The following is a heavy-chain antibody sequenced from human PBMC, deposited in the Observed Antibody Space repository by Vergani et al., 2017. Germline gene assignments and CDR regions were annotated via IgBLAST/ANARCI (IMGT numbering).Heavy chain of an antibody. Sequence: EVQLVESGGGLVQPGRSLRLSCAASGFTFDDYAMHWVRQAPGKGLEWVSGISWNSGSIGYADSVKGRFTISRDNAKNSLYLQMNSLRAEDTALYYCAKDYYGSGFEAYGMDVWGQGTTVTVSS. CDR3: AKDYYGSGFEAYGMDV. V-gene: IGHV3-9*01. CDR2: ISWNSGSI. CDR1: GFTFDDYA. J-gene: IGHJ6*02. D-gene: IGHD3-10*01.